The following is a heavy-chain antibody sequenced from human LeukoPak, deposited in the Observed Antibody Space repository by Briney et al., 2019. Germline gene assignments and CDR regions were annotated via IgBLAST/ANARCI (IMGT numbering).Heavy chain of an antibody. Sequence: PSETLSLTCAVYGGSFSGYYWSWIRQPPGKGLEWIGEINHSGSTNYNPSLKSRVTISVDTSKNQFSLKLSSVTAADTAVYYCARTGDGVLTGMLYYFDYWGQGTLVTVSS. CDR2: INHSGST. V-gene: IGHV4-34*01. CDR3: ARTGDGVLTGMLYYFDY. D-gene: IGHD3-22*01. J-gene: IGHJ4*02. CDR1: GGSFSGYY.